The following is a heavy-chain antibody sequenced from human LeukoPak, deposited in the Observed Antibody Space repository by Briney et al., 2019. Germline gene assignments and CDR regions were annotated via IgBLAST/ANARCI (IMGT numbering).Heavy chain of an antibody. V-gene: IGHV1-46*01. J-gene: IGHJ4*02. Sequence: ASVKVSCKASGYTFTSYYMHWVRQAPGQGLEWMGIINPSGGSTSYAQKFQGRVTMTRDTSTSTVYMEPSSLRSEDTAVYYCARDELRFLEWLSPFDYWGQGTLVTVSS. D-gene: IGHD3-3*01. CDR2: INPSGGST. CDR1: GYTFTSYY. CDR3: ARDELRFLEWLSPFDY.